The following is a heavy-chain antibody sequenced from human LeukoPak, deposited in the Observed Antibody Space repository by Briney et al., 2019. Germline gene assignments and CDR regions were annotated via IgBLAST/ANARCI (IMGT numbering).Heavy chain of an antibody. Sequence: GESLKISCKGSGYTFTSFRIGWVRQMPGEGLEWMGIIYPGDSDTMYSPSFQGQVTISADKSISTVYLQWSSLKASDTAMYYCARQRMVRYCSGGSCYNRYKNYYFDYWGQGTLVTVSS. CDR1: GYTFTSFR. V-gene: IGHV5-51*01. J-gene: IGHJ4*02. CDR2: IYPGDSDT. D-gene: IGHD2-15*01. CDR3: ARQRMVRYCSGGSCYNRYKNYYFDY.